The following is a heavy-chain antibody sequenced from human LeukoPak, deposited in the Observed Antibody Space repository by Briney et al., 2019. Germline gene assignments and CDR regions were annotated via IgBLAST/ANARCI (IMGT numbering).Heavy chain of an antibody. CDR2: IYYIGTT. CDR3: ARVKKSGFWSGTTNYYYYMDV. Sequence: PSETLSLTCTVSGDSISSTTYYCGWSRQPPAEGLECNESIYYIGTTYYNPSLKSRVTISVDTSKNQFSLTLNSVTAADTAVYYCARVKKSGFWSGTTNYYYYMDVWGKGTTVTVSS. D-gene: IGHD3-3*01. J-gene: IGHJ6*03. CDR1: GDSISSTTYY. V-gene: IGHV4-39*01.